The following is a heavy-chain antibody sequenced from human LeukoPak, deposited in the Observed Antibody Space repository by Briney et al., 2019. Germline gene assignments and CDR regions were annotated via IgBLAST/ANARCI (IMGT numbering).Heavy chain of an antibody. CDR3: AREGGGSYYIWFDP. CDR1: GFTFSSYW. V-gene: IGHV3-7*01. J-gene: IGHJ5*02. CDR2: IKQDGSEK. Sequence: GGSLRLSCAASGFTFSSYWMSWVRQAPGKGLEWVANIKQDGSEKYYVDAVKDRFTISRDNAKNSLYLQMNSLRAEDTAVYYCAREGGGSYYIWFDPWGQGTLVTVSS. D-gene: IGHD1-26*01.